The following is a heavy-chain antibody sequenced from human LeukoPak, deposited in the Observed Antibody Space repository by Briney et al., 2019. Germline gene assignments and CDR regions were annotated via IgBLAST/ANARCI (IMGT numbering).Heavy chain of an antibody. Sequence: GESLKISCQGSAYRSSCYWITWVRQMPGKGLEWMGRIDPSDSKTYYSPSFQGRVIISTDKSINTAYLQWRTLKASDSAMHYCAVSSESWGQGTLITVSS. CDR3: AVSSES. D-gene: IGHD3-10*02. CDR2: IDPSDSKT. CDR1: AYRSSCYW. J-gene: IGHJ4*02. V-gene: IGHV5-10-1*01.